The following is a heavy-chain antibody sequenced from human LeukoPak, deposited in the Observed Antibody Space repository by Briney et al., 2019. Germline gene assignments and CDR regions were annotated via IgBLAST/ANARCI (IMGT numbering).Heavy chain of an antibody. CDR1: GFTFRSYE. D-gene: IGHD2-2*01. J-gene: IGHJ4*02. V-gene: IGHV3-48*03. Sequence: PGGSLRLSCAASGFTFRSYEMNWVRAAPGKGLEWVSYISSSGSTIYYAGSVKGRFTIPRDNAKNSLYLQMNSLRAEDTAVYYCARVLDSSTSRYQSLKYWGQGTLVTVPS. CDR2: ISSSGSTI. CDR3: ARVLDSSTSRYQSLKY.